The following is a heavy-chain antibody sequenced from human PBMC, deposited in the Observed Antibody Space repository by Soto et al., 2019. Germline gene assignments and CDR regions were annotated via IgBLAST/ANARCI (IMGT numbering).Heavy chain of an antibody. CDR1: GFTFSSYS. J-gene: IGHJ6*03. Sequence: GGSLRLSCAASGFTFSSYSMDWVRQAPGKGLEWVSSISSSSSYIYYADSVKGRFTISRDNAKNSLYLQMNSLRAEDTAVYYCARAEHYYYMDGWGKGTTVTVSS. CDR3: ARAEHYYYMDG. CDR2: ISSSSSYI. V-gene: IGHV3-21*01.